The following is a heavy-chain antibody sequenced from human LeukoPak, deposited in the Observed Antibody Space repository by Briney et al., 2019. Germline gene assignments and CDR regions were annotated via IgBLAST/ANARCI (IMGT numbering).Heavy chain of an antibody. V-gene: IGHV1-18*01. Sequence: ASVKVSCKASGYTFTSYGISWVRQAPGQGLEWMGWISAYNGNTNYAQKLQGRVTMTTDTSTSTAYMELRSLRSDDTAVYYCARDWDYGYYDSSGYTGPPRRDYWGQGTLVTVSS. CDR1: GYTFTSYG. CDR2: ISAYNGNT. CDR3: ARDWDYGYYDSSGYTGPPRRDY. D-gene: IGHD3-22*01. J-gene: IGHJ4*02.